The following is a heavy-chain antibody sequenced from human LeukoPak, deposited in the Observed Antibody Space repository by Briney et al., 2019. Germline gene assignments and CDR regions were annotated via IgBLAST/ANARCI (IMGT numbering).Heavy chain of an antibody. V-gene: IGHV3-23*01. Sequence: GGSLRLSCAASGFTFSSYAMSWVRQAPGKGLEWVSTLSDSGGSTYYADSVKGRFTISRDNSKNTLYLQMNSLRAEDTAVYFCAKTMGAIDHDYWGQGTLVTVSS. J-gene: IGHJ4*02. CDR2: LSDSGGST. D-gene: IGHD1-26*01. CDR3: AKTMGAIDHDY. CDR1: GFTFSSYA.